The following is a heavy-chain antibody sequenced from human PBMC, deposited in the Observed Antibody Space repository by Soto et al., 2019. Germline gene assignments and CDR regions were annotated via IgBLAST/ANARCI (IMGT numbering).Heavy chain of an antibody. V-gene: IGHV3-23*01. CDR3: AKQAGGSYYVLLSQLGAFDI. CDR1: GFTFSSYA. CDR2: ISGSGGST. Sequence: GGSLRLSCAASGFTFSSYAMSWVRQAPGKGLEWVSAISGSGGSTYYADSVKGRFTISRDNSKNTLYLQMNSLRAEDTAVYYCAKQAGGSYYVLLSQLGAFDIWGQGTMVTVSS. J-gene: IGHJ3*02. D-gene: IGHD1-26*01.